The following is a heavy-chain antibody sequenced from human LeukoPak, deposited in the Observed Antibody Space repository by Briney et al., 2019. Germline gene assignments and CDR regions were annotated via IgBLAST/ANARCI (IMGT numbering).Heavy chain of an antibody. J-gene: IGHJ4*02. CDR1: GFTFSSYS. Sequence: GGSLRLSCAASGFTFSSYSMNWVRQAPGKGLEWVSSISSSSSSYIYYADSVKGRFTISRDNAKNSLYLQMNSLRAEDTAVYYCARDWDVVVPAAVAFDYWGQGTLVTVSS. CDR3: ARDWDVVVPAAVAFDY. CDR2: ISSSSSSYI. V-gene: IGHV3-21*01. D-gene: IGHD2-2*01.